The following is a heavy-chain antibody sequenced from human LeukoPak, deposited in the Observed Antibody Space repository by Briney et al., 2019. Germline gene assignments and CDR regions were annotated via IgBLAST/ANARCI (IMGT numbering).Heavy chain of an antibody. D-gene: IGHD4-17*01. Sequence: GGSLRLSCAVSGFTVTDNYMSWVSHAPGTGRQRVSIMYPAGRTYYADSVKGRFTISRDISRNTLLLQMNNLRADDTAVHYCARTSPVYGDYDYWGQGTLVTVSS. CDR3: ARTSPVYGDYDY. J-gene: IGHJ4*02. CDR2: MYPAGRT. V-gene: IGHV3-53*01. CDR1: GFTVTDNY.